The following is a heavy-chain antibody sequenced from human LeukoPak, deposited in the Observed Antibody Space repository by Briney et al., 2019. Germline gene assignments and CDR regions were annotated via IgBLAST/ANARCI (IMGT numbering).Heavy chain of an antibody. CDR3: AGSYSSPSAFYLGY. Sequence: PGGSLRLSCAASGFSFNTYSMNWVRQTPGKGLEWVSSISDSGSNTYYADSVTGRFPISRDNSKNTGYLQLNSLRAEDTAIYYCAGSYSSPSAFYLGYWGQETLLSVSS. J-gene: IGHJ4*02. V-gene: IGHV3-23*01. D-gene: IGHD6-6*01. CDR1: GFSFNTYS. CDR2: ISDSGSNT.